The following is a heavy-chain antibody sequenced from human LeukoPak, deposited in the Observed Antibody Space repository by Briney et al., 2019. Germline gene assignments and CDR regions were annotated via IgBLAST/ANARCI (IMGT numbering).Heavy chain of an antibody. CDR3: VGARVRCCSGAFDY. D-gene: IGHD3-16*01. CDR2: ISFDGSST. J-gene: IGHJ3*01. Sequence: PGGSLSLSCAASGFTFRHYIMHGVGQAPGKGLGGMGVISFDGSSTYYAGSVQGGFNIYRDNSYEPLYLRVNRLTFQDEGVYYCVGARVRCCSGAFDYWGQGPTVTVSS. V-gene: IGHV3-30-3*01. CDR1: GFTFRHYI.